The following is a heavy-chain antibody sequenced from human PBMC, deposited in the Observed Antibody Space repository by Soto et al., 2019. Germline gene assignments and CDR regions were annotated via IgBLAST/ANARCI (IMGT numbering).Heavy chain of an antibody. Sequence: SETLSLTWTVSGASIRSGHYYWSWIRQPPGKGLESIGYIYYSGSTYYNPSLKSRATISVDTSKNQFSLKLTPVTAADTAVYYCAREYESSPTDWGQGTLVTVSS. J-gene: IGHJ4*02. CDR2: IYYSGST. D-gene: IGHD6-13*01. CDR3: AREYESSPTD. V-gene: IGHV4-30-4*01. CDR1: GASIRSGHYY.